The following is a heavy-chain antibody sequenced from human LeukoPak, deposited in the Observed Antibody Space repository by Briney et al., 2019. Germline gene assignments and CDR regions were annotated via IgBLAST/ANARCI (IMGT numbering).Heavy chain of an antibody. Sequence: GGSLRLSCAASGFIVSSNYMSWVRQAPGKGLEWVSVIYSGGSTFYADSVKGRFTISRDNSKNTLYLQMNSLRAEDTAVYYCARVNSLRYSSRWFIDYWGQGTLATVSS. CDR3: ARVNSLRYSSRWFIDY. CDR2: IYSGGST. J-gene: IGHJ4*02. CDR1: GFIVSSNY. V-gene: IGHV3-53*01. D-gene: IGHD6-13*01.